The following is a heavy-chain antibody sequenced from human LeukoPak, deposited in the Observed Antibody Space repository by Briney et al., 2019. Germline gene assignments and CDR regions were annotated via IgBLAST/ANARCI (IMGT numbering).Heavy chain of an antibody. V-gene: IGHV3-33*01. D-gene: IGHD3-22*01. CDR1: GFTFSSYG. CDR2: IWYDGSNK. J-gene: IGHJ4*02. CDR3: ASSYYYDSSGYYY. Sequence: GGSLRLSCAASGFTFSSYGMRWVRQAPGKGLEWVAVIWYDGSNKYYADSVKGRFTISRDNSKNTLYLQMNSLRAEDTAVYYCASSYYYDSSGYYYWGQGTLVTVSS.